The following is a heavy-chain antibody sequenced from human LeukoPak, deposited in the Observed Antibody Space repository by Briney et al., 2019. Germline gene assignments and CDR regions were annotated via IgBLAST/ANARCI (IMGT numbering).Heavy chain of an antibody. CDR2: IIPIFGTA. J-gene: IGHJ6*02. V-gene: IGHV1-69*13. Sequence: ASVKVSCKASGGTFSSYAISWVRQAPGQGLEWMGGIIPIFGTANYAQKFQGRVTITADESTSTAYMELSSLRSEDTAVYYCAREIKSLLLRYFDWLSNGMDVWGQGTTVTVSS. D-gene: IGHD3-9*01. CDR1: GGTFSSYA. CDR3: AREIKSLLLRYFDWLSNGMDV.